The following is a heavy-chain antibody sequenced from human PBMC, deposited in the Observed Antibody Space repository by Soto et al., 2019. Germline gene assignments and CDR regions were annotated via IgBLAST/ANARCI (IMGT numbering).Heavy chain of an antibody. D-gene: IGHD6-13*01. J-gene: IGHJ4*02. V-gene: IGHV3-48*01. Sequence: EVQLVESGGGLVQPGGSLRLSCAASGFTFSSYSMNWVRQAPGKGLEWVSYISSATTTIYYADSVKGRFTISRDNAKNALYLQMNSLRGDDTAVYYCARGIAAAGPKLDYWGQGTLVTVSS. CDR3: ARGIAAAGPKLDY. CDR1: GFTFSSYS. CDR2: ISSATTTI.